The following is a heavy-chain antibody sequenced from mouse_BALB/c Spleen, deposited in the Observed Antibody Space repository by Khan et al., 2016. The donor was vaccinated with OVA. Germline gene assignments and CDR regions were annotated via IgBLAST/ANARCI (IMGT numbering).Heavy chain of an antibody. CDR1: GFTFSTYG. J-gene: IGHJ2*01. V-gene: IGHV5-17*02. CDR2: ISGDSSTI. Sequence: EVELVESGGGLVQPGGSRKLSCAASGFTFSTYGMHWVRQAPEKGLEWVAYISGDSSTIYYADTLKGRFTISRDNPKNTLFLQMTSLMSEDTARYYCATSYFYGYYFGYWGPGTTLTVSS. D-gene: IGHD1-1*01. CDR3: ATSYFYGYYFGY.